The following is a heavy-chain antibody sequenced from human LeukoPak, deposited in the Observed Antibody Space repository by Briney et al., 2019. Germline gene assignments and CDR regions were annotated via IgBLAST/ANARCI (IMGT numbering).Heavy chain of an antibody. D-gene: IGHD6-19*01. Sequence: GGSLRLSCAASGFTFSDHYMDWVRQAPGKGLEWVSSISSSSSYIYYADSVKDRFTISRDNAKNSLYLQMNSLRAEDTAVYYCARDARIAVAGATLDYWGQGTLVTVSS. V-gene: IGHV3-21*01. J-gene: IGHJ4*02. CDR1: GFTFSDHY. CDR3: ARDARIAVAGATLDY. CDR2: ISSSSSYI.